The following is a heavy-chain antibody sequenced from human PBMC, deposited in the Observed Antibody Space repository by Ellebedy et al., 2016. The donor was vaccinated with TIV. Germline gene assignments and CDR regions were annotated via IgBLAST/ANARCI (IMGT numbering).Heavy chain of an antibody. CDR3: AREKRKDYYDSSGLSLGY. D-gene: IGHD3-22*01. CDR1: GFTFNTYA. V-gene: IGHV3-30*09. CDR2: ISYDGSNK. Sequence: PGGSLRLSCAASGFTFNTYAIHWVRQAPGKGLDWVALISYDGSNKYYAGSVKGRFAISRDNSKNTLFLQMNSLRAEDTAVYYCAREKRKDYYDSSGLSLGYWGQGTLVTVSS. J-gene: IGHJ4*02.